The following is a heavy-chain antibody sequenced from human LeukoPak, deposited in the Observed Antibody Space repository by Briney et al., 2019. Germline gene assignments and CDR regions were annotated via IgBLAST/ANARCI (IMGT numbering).Heavy chain of an antibody. CDR3: AKTLLRFLEWLSNDWFDP. CDR2: ISGSGGST. D-gene: IGHD3-3*01. CDR1: GFTFSSYA. V-gene: IGHV3-23*01. Sequence: GGSLRLSCAASGFTFSSYAMSWVRQAPGKGLEWVSAISGSGGSTYYADSVKGRFTISRDNPKNTLYLQMNSLRAEDTAVYYCAKTLLRFLEWLSNDWFDPWGQGTLVTVSS. J-gene: IGHJ5*02.